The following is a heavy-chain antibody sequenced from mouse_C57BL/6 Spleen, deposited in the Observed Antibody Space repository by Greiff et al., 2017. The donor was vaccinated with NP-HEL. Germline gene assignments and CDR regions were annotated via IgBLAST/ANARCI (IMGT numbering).Heavy chain of an antibody. V-gene: IGHV1-69*01. CDR2: IDPSDSYT. J-gene: IGHJ2*01. CDR3: ARDYYGNGWFDY. Sequence: QVQLQQPGAELVMPGASVKLSCKASGYTFTSYWMHWVKQRPGQGLEWIGEIDPSDSYTNYNQKFTGKSTLTVDKSSSTAYMQRSSLTSEDSAVYYCARDYYGNGWFDYWGQGTTLTVSS. D-gene: IGHD2-1*01. CDR1: GYTFTSYW.